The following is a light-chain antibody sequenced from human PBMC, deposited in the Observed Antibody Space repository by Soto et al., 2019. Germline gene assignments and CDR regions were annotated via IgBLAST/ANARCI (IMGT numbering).Light chain of an antibody. CDR2: GAS. CDR1: QSVSSNY. V-gene: IGKV3-20*01. J-gene: IGKJ4*01. Sequence: IVLTQAPGTLSFSPGERASLSGRASQSVSSNYLAWYQQKPGQAPRLLIYGASSRATGIPDRFSGSGSGTDFTLTISRLEPEDFAVYYCHQYGNSPITFGGGTKVDIK. CDR3: HQYGNSPIT.